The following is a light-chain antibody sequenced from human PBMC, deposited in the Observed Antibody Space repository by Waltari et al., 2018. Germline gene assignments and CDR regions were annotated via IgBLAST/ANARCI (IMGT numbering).Light chain of an antibody. V-gene: IGKV3-20*01. CDR2: GAA. J-gene: IGKJ2*01. CDR3: QQYGTSLPYT. Sequence: IVLPQSPGTLSLSPGEGDTFSCRASQYVSSCSLPCYQQQHRQAPSPRIYGAASRATGIPDRFSGSGSGTDFTRTISSLVPEECVVYYCQQYGTSLPYTFGQWTKL. CDR1: QYVSSCS.